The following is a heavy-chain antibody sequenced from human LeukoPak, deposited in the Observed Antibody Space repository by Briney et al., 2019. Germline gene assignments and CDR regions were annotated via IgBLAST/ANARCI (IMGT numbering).Heavy chain of an antibody. J-gene: IGHJ4*02. D-gene: IGHD6-13*01. CDR3: ARQTTAASVHFDY. CDR1: GGSISSSNW. Sequence: SETLSLTCAVSGGSISSSNWWSWVRQPPGKGLEWIGEIYHSGSTNYNPSLKSRVTISVDTSKNQFSLKLSSVTAADTAVYYCARQTTAASVHFDYWGQGTLVTVSS. V-gene: IGHV4-4*02. CDR2: IYHSGST.